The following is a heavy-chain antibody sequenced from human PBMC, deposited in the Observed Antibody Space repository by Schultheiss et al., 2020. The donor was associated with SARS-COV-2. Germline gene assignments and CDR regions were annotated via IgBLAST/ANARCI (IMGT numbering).Heavy chain of an antibody. V-gene: IGHV3-30-3*01. Sequence: GGSLRLSCAASGFTFSSYAMHWVRQAPGKGLEWVAVISYDGSNKYYADSVKGRFTISRDNSKNTLYLQMNSLRTEDTAVYYCANTRGDSGYDRYYGMDVWGQGTTVTVSS. CDR3: ANTRGDSGYDRYYGMDV. CDR1: GFTFSSYA. CDR2: ISYDGSNK. D-gene: IGHD5-12*01. J-gene: IGHJ6*02.